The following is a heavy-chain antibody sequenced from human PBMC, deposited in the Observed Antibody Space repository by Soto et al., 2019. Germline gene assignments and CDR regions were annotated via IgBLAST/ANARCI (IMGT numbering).Heavy chain of an antibody. CDR1: GFTFSSYA. Sequence: GGSLRLSCAASGFTFSSYAMHWVRQAPGKGLEWVAVISYDGSNKYYADSVKGRFTISRDNSKNTLYLQMDSLRAEDTAVYYCARGPWLRLALYYFDYWGKGTLGTAPQ. CDR2: ISYDGSNK. V-gene: IGHV3-30-3*01. D-gene: IGHD5-12*01. CDR3: ARGPWLRLALYYFDY. J-gene: IGHJ4*02.